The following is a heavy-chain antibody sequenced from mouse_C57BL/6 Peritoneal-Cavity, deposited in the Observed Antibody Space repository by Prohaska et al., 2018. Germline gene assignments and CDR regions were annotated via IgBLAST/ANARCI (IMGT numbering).Heavy chain of an antibody. J-gene: IGHJ4*01. CDR3: ARVSGHAMDY. Sequence: TLTADKSSSTAYMQLSSLTSEDSAVYFCARVSGHAMDYWGQGTSVTVSS. V-gene: IGHV1-82*01.